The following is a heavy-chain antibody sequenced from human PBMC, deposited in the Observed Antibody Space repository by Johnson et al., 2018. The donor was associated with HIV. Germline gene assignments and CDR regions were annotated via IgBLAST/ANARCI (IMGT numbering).Heavy chain of an antibody. CDR3: TTYTTMITMYVEIKGGAFDI. Sequence: EVQLVESGGGVVQPGRSLRLSCAASGFTFTNAWMSWVRQAPGKGLEWIGRIKSKTDGGTTDYAAPVKGRFTVSRDDSKNTLFLQMNSLKSDDTAVYYCTTYTTMITMYVEIKGGAFDIWGQGTIVTVSS. D-gene: IGHD5-18*01. CDR2: IKSKTDGGTT. J-gene: IGHJ3*02. V-gene: IGHV3-15*01. CDR1: GFTFTNAW.